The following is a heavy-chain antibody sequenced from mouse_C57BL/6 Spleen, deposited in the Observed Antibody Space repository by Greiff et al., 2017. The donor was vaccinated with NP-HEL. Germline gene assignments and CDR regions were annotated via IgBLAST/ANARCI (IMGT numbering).Heavy chain of an antibody. CDR1: GYTFTDYE. J-gene: IGHJ4*01. CDR2: IDPETGGT. V-gene: IGHV1-15*01. CDR3: TRRERGRYWYAMGC. Sequence: VQLQQSGAELVRPGASVTLSCKASGYTFTDYEMHWVKQTPVHGLEWIGAIDPETGGTAYNQKFKGKAILTADKSSSTAYMQLRSLTSEDSAVYYCTRRERGRYWYAMGCWGQGTSVTVSS. D-gene: IGHD1-1*01.